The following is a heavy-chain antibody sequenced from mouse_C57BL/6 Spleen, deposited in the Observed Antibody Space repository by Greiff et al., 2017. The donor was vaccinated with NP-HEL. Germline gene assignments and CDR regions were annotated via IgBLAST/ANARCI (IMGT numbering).Heavy chain of an antibody. CDR3: LGTAQATGYFDY. CDR1: GYSITSGYY. J-gene: IGHJ2*01. D-gene: IGHD3-2*02. V-gene: IGHV3-6*01. CDR2: ISYDGSN. Sequence: EVKLMESGPGLVKPSQSLSLTCSVTGYSITSGYYWNWIRQFPGNKLEWMGYISYDGSNNYNPSLKNRISITRDTSKNQFFLKLNSVTTEDTATYYCLGTAQATGYFDYWGQGTTLTVSS.